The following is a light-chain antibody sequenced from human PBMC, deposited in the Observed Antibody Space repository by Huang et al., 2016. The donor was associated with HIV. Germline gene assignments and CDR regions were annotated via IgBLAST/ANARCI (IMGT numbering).Light chain of an antibody. V-gene: IGKV1-16*02. CDR2: GAS. Sequence: IQLTQSPSALSASVGDTVTITCRASQASKNHLAWFQQKPGQAPKSLIYGASSLQSGVPSKFSGSGSGTDFTLTIDSLQPGDFATYYCQQYNTYPVTFGGGTKVEI. J-gene: IGKJ4*01. CDR1: QASKNH. CDR3: QQYNTYPVT.